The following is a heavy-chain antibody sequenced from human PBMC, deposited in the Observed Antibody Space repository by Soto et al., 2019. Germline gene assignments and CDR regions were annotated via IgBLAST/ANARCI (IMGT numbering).Heavy chain of an antibody. CDR3: ARDNSFYGDREIYYYYCFED. D-gene: IGHD4-17*01. CDR1: GFTFSSYS. J-gene: IGHJ6*03. CDR2: ISSSSSYI. V-gene: IGHV3-21*01. Sequence: VRSLRLSCAASGFTFSSYSMNWVRQAPGKGLEWVSSISSSSSYIYYADSVKGRFTISRDNAKNSLYLQMNSLRAEDTAVYYCARDNSFYGDREIYYYYCFEDCCRGSTVTVSS.